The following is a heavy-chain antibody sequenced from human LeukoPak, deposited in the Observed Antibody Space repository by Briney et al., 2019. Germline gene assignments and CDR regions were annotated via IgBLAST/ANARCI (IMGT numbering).Heavy chain of an antibody. CDR1: GYTFTSYG. CDR3: AREYCGGDCILVWFDP. V-gene: IGHV1-18*01. J-gene: IGHJ5*02. D-gene: IGHD2-21*01. Sequence: GASVKVSCKASGYTFTSYGISWVRQAPGQGLEWMGWISAYNGNTNYAQKLQGRVTMTTDTSTSTAYMELRSLRSDDTAVYYCAREYCGGDCILVWFDPWGQGTLVTVSS. CDR2: ISAYNGNT.